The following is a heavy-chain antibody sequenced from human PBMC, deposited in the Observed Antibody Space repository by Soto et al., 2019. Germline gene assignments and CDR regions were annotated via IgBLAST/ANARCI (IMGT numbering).Heavy chain of an antibody. V-gene: IGHV3-30-3*01. Sequence: QVQLVESGGGVVQPGRSLRLSCAASGFTFSSYAMRWVRQAPGKGLEWVAVISYDGSNKYYADSVKGRFTISRDNSKNTLYLQMNSLRAEDTAVYYCARIGGTSSQPGDYYYYGMDVWGQGTTVTVSS. CDR3: ARIGGTSSQPGDYYYYGMDV. CDR1: GFTFSSYA. CDR2: ISYDGSNK. D-gene: IGHD2-2*01. J-gene: IGHJ6*02.